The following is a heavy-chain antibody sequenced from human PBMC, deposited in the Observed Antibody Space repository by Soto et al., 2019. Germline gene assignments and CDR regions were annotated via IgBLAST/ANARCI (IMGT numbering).Heavy chain of an antibody. CDR3: AKSYSSNWYDYFAY. J-gene: IGHJ4*02. D-gene: IGHD6-13*01. Sequence: EVQLLESGGGLVQPGGSLRLSCAASEFTFSTYAMSWVRQAPGKGLEWVSAISGSGDTTYYADSVKGRFTISRDTSKNALFLRMNSLRAEDTALYYCAKSYSSNWYDYFAYWGQGTLVTVSS. V-gene: IGHV3-23*01. CDR2: ISGSGDTT. CDR1: EFTFSTYA.